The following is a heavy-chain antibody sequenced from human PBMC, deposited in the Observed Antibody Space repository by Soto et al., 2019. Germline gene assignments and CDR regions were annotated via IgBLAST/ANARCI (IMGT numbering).Heavy chain of an antibody. CDR2: IYYSGST. J-gene: IGHJ4*02. Sequence: SETLSLTCTVSGGSISSGGYYWSWIRQHPGKGLEWIGYIYYSGSTYYNPSLKSRVTISVDTSKNQFSLKLSSVTAADTAVYYCARAGYDFWSGYYYYFDYWGQGTLVTVSS. D-gene: IGHD3-3*01. CDR1: GGSISSGGYY. V-gene: IGHV4-31*03. CDR3: ARAGYDFWSGYYYYFDY.